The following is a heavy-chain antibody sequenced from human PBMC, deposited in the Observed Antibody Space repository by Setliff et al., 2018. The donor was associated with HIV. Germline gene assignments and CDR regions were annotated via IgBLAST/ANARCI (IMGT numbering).Heavy chain of an antibody. CDR3: ARGNYGDYLWYFDL. D-gene: IGHD4-17*01. CDR1: GGSINSGGYY. Sequence: PSETLSVTCAVSGGSINSGGYYWTWIRQHPGMGLEWIGYIHYSGSTYYNPSLKSRVTISVDTSKNQFSLKLSSVTAADTAVYYCARGNYGDYLWYFDLWGRGTLVTVSS. CDR2: IHYSGST. V-gene: IGHV4-31*11. J-gene: IGHJ2*01.